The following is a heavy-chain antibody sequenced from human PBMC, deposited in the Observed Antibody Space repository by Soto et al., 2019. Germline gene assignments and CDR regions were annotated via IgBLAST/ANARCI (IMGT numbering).Heavy chain of an antibody. J-gene: IGHJ6*02. CDR2: SNYGGPT. V-gene: IGHV4-39*01. CDR3: ARHGAYSTSVYYYYGMDV. Sequence: SETLSLTCTVSGDSIISSKWWSWIRQPPGKGLEWIGSSNYGGPTYYSPSLQSRVTISLDTAKNHFSLNLRSVTAADTAVYYCARHGAYSTSVYYYYGMDVWGQGTTVTVSS. CDR1: GDSIISSKW. D-gene: IGHD6-13*01.